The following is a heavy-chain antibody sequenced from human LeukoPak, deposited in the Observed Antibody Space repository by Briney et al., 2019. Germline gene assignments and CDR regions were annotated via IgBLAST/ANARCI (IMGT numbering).Heavy chain of an antibody. CDR1: GFTFSSYA. V-gene: IGHV3-30*04. D-gene: IGHD3-16*02. Sequence: GGSLRLSCAASGFTFSSYAMHWVRQAPGKGLEWVAVISYDGSNKYYADSVKGRFTISRDNSKNTLYLQMNSLRAEDTALYYCAKGYYDYVWGSYRYHDAFDIWGQGTMVTVSS. J-gene: IGHJ3*02. CDR3: AKGYYDYVWGSYRYHDAFDI. CDR2: ISYDGSNK.